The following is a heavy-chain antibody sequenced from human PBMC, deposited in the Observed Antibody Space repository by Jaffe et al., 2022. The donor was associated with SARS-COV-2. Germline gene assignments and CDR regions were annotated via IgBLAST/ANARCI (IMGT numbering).Heavy chain of an antibody. Sequence: QVQLVESGGGEVQPGRSLRLSCAASGFSFRTYGIHWVRQAPGKGLEWVAAISYDGTKQYYADSVKGRFTISRDNSKNTLYLQMNSLRAEDTAMYYCAKAQWRNIEVAGWDYWGQGALVTVSS. CDR2: ISYDGTKQ. D-gene: IGHD6-19*01. CDR3: AKAQWRNIEVAGWDY. J-gene: IGHJ4*02. V-gene: IGHV3-30*18. CDR1: GFSFRTYG.